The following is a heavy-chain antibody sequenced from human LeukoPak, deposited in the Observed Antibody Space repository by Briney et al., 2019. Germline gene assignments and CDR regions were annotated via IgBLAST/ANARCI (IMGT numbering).Heavy chain of an antibody. J-gene: IGHJ4*02. CDR1: GYTLTELS. V-gene: IGHV1-24*01. Sequence: ASMKVSCKVSGYTLTELSMHWVRQAPGKGLEWMGGFDPEDGETIYAQKFQGRVTMTEDTSTDTAYMELSSLRSEDTAVYYCATDQLYYDYVWGSYRRGYFDYWGQGTLVTVSS. D-gene: IGHD3-16*02. CDR3: ATDQLYYDYVWGSYRRGYFDY. CDR2: FDPEDGET.